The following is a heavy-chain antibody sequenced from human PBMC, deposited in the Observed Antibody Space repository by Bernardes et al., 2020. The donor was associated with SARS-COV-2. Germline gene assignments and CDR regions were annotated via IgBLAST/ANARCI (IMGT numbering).Heavy chain of an antibody. V-gene: IGHV1-18*04. CDR3: ARDSMTAAGRRGGFDI. D-gene: IGHD6-13*01. J-gene: IGHJ3*02. Sequence: ASVKVSCKASGYTFSSYGVSWVRQAPGQGLEWMAWISAYNGNTNYAQNLQGRVSMTTDTSTSTAYMELRSLRFDDTAVYFCARDSMTAAGRRGGFDIWGQGTMVTVSS. CDR1: GYTFSSYG. CDR2: ISAYNGNT.